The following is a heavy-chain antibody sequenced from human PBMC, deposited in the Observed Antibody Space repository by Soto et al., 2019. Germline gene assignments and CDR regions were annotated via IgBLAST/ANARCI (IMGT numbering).Heavy chain of an antibody. J-gene: IGHJ4*02. D-gene: IGHD2-2*01. Sequence: EVQLLESGGGLVQPGGSLRLSCAASGFTFSSYAMSWVRQAPGKGLEWVSAISGSGGSTYYADSVKGRFTISRDNSKNTLYLQMNSLRAEYTAVYYWANDLRYQLLHSDDWGQGTLVTVSS. CDR1: GFTFSSYA. CDR3: ANDLRYQLLHSDD. V-gene: IGHV3-23*01. CDR2: ISGSGGST.